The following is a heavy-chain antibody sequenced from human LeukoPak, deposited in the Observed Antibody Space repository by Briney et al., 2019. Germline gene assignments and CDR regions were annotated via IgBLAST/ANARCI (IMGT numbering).Heavy chain of an antibody. CDR3: ARDLSPVVRASPMGY. V-gene: IGHV3-30*03. Sequence: GGSLRLSCAASGFTFANYGMHWVRQAPGKGLEWVALITYDGYYKYYSDSVKGRFTISSDTSKNTLYLQMNSLRAEDTAVYYCARDLSPVVRASPMGYWGQGTPVTVSS. J-gene: IGHJ4*02. D-gene: IGHD3-10*01. CDR2: ITYDGYYK. CDR1: GFTFANYG.